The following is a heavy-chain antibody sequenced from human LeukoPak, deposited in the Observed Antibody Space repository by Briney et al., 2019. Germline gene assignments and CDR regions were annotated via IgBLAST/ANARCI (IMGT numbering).Heavy chain of an antibody. CDR1: GFTFSSYS. CDR2: ISGSGGST. D-gene: IGHD3-22*01. Sequence: GGSLRLSCAASGFTFSSYSMNWVRQAPGKGLEWVSAISGSGGSTYYADSVKGRFTISRDNSKNTLYLQMNSLRAEDTAVYYCAKKSPRYYDLDYWGQGTLVTVSS. CDR3: AKKSPRYYDLDY. J-gene: IGHJ4*02. V-gene: IGHV3-23*01.